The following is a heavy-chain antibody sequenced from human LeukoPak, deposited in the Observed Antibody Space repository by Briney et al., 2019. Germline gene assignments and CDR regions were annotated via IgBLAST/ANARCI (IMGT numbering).Heavy chain of an antibody. CDR2: INKDGSST. V-gene: IGHV3-74*01. CDR3: ARPKDSGDSVVAFDS. CDR1: GFTLSSYW. J-gene: IGHJ4*02. Sequence: QPGGSLRLSCAASGFTLSSYWMHWVRQAPGKGLVWVSRINKDGSSTTYADSVKGRFTISRDNAENTLYLQLSSLRGEDTAVYYCARPKDSGDSVVAFDSWGQGTLVTVSS. D-gene: IGHD4-17*01.